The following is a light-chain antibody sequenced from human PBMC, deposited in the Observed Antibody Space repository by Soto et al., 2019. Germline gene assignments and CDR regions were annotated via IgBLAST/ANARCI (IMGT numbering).Light chain of an antibody. CDR2: AAS. CDR1: QGLSSW. V-gene: IGKV1D-12*01. Sequence: DIQLTQSPSSISASVGDRVTITCRASQGLSSWLAWYQQRPGKAPKLLIYAASNWQSGVPSRFSGSGSGTEFTLTIGSLQPEDFATYYCQQAYSFPVTFGQGTRLEIK. CDR3: QQAYSFPVT. J-gene: IGKJ5*01.